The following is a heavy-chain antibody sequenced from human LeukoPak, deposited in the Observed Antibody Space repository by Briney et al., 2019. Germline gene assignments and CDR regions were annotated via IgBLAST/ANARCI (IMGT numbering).Heavy chain of an antibody. D-gene: IGHD1-26*01. J-gene: IGHJ3*02. CDR3: XXXXXXGSYSDAFDI. V-gene: IGHV4-4*07. CDR1: GGSISSYY. CDR2: IYTSGST. Sequence: SETLSLTCTVSGGSISSYYWSWIRQPAGKGLEWIGRIYTSGSTNYNPSLKSRVTMSVDTSKNQFSLKLSSVTAADTAVYYCXXXXXXGSYSDAFDIWGQGTMVTVSS.